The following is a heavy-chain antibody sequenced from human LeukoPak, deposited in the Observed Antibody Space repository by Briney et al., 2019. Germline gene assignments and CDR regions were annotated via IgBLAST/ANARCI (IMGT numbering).Heavy chain of an antibody. J-gene: IGHJ3*02. V-gene: IGHV1-69*04. D-gene: IGHD3-22*01. CDR1: GGTFSSYA. CDR2: IIPILGIA. Sequence: SVKVSCKASGGTFSSYAISWVRQAPGQGLEWMGRIIPILGIANYAQKFQGRVTITADKSTSTAYMELSSLRSEDTAVYYCAGAASYDSSGYRRDAFDIWGQGTMVTVSS. CDR3: AGAASYDSSGYRRDAFDI.